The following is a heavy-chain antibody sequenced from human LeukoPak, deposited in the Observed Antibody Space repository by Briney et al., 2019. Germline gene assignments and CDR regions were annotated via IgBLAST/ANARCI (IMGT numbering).Heavy chain of an antibody. V-gene: IGHV7-4-1*02. CDR3: ARAYQRLGQLSLPRY. CDR1: GYTCSIYT. J-gene: IGHJ4*02. D-gene: IGHD3-16*02. CDR2: IHPSTGNT. Sequence: ASVKVSCKGSGYTCSIYTMSWVREAPGQGLEWVGWIHPSTGNTTYAHDFTGRFVCSLDTSVSTTYLQISSLKAEDTAVYYCARAYQRLGQLSLPRYWGQKTLVTVS.